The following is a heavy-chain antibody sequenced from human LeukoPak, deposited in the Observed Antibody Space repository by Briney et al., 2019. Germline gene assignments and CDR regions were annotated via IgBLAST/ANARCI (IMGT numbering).Heavy chain of an antibody. CDR2: ISSSSSYI. CDR1: GFTFSSYS. D-gene: IGHD2/OR15-2a*01. CDR3: TKGNIGYYFDY. Sequence: GGSLRLSCAASGFTFSSYSMNWVRQAPGKGLEWVSSISSSSSYIYYADSVKGRFTISRDNSKNMLYLQMNSLRAEDTAVYYCTKGNIGYYFDYWGQGTLVTVSS. V-gene: IGHV3-21*04. J-gene: IGHJ4*02.